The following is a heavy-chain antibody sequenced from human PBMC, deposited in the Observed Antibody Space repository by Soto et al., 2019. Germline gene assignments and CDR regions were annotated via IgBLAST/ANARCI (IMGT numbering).Heavy chain of an antibody. CDR3: ARSPSPAYYYDSSGGPEFDY. V-gene: IGHV3-13*01. CDR2: IGTAGDT. J-gene: IGHJ4*02. D-gene: IGHD3-22*01. Sequence: HPGGSLRLSCAASGFTFSSYDMHWVRQATGKGLEWVSAIGTAGDTYYPGSVKGRFTISRENAKNSLYLQMNSLRAEDTAVYYCARSPSPAYYYDSSGGPEFDYWGQGTLVTVSS. CDR1: GFTFSSYD.